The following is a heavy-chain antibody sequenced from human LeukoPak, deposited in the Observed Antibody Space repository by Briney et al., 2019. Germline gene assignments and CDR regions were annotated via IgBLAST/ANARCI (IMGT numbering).Heavy chain of an antibody. D-gene: IGHD6-19*01. CDR2: ISHSGST. CDR3: ARAPYSYSSGWYGDYYYGMDV. CDR1: GGSFSGYY. V-gene: IGHV4-34*01. Sequence: PSETLSLTCAVYGGSFSGYYWSWIRQPPGKGLEWIGEISHSGSTNYNPSLKSRVTISVDTSKNQFSLKLSSVTAADTAVYYCARAPYSYSSGWYGDYYYGMDVWGQGTTVTVSS. J-gene: IGHJ6*02.